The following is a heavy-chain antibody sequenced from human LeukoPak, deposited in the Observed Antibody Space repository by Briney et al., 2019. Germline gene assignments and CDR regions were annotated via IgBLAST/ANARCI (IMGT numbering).Heavy chain of an antibody. CDR3: ARQYCSGGSCYSLSYYYMDV. V-gene: IGHV4-59*08. Sequence: SETLSLTCTVSGGSISSYYWSWIRQPPGKGLEWIWYIYYSGSTNYNPSLKSRVTISVDTSKNQFSLKLSSVTAADTAVYYCARQYCSGGSCYSLSYYYMDVWGKGTTVTVSS. J-gene: IGHJ6*03. D-gene: IGHD2-15*01. CDR1: GGSISSYY. CDR2: IYYSGST.